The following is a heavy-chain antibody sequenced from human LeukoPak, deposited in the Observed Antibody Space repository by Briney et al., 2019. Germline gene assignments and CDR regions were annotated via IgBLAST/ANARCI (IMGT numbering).Heavy chain of an antibody. Sequence: KTSETLSLTCTVPGGSISSSSYYWGWIRQPPGKGLEWIGSIYYSGSTYYNPSLKSRVTISVDTSKNQFSLKLSSVTAADTAVYYCARQVDYYYNYVDVWGKGTTVTVSS. V-gene: IGHV4-39*01. CDR1: GGSISSSSYY. CDR2: IYYSGST. J-gene: IGHJ6*03. CDR3: ARQVDYYYNYVDV.